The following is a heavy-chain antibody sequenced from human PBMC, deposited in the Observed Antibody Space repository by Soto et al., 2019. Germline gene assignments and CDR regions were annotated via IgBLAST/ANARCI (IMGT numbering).Heavy chain of an antibody. CDR2: ISYDSSNK. V-gene: IGHV3-30*18. CDR3: AKLVIGYCSGNTCDDY. CDR1: GFTFSYG. J-gene: IGHJ4*02. Sequence: VQLLESGGGLIQPGGSLRLSCAASGFTFSYGIHWLRQAPGKGLEWVAYISYDSSNKFYGDSVTGRFTISRHNSKNTQFLQMNSLRAEDTAVYYCAKLVIGYCSGNTCDDYWGQGTLVAVSS. D-gene: IGHD2-15*01.